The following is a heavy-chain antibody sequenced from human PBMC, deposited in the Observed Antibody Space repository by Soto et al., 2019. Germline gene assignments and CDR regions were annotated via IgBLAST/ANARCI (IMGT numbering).Heavy chain of an antibody. Sequence: GGSLRLSCAASGFTFRRYAMHWVRQAPGKGLEWVAVISHDGSERYYADSVKGRFTISREDSKNTLFLQMKSLRAEDTAVYFCAKVIHPLSTNHVLDICGQGTMVTV. CDR2: ISHDGSER. CDR1: GFTFRRYA. CDR3: AKVIHPLSTNHVLDI. D-gene: IGHD2-2*01. V-gene: IGHV3-30*18. J-gene: IGHJ3*02.